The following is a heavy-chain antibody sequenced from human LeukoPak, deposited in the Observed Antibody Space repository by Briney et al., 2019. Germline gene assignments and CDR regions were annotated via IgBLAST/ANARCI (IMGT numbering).Heavy chain of an antibody. Sequence: ASVTVSCKASGYTFTIYYMHWVRQAPGQGLEWMGIINPSGGSTSYAQKFQGRVTMTRDTSTSTVYMELSSLRSEDTAVYYCARDFAFTTTPGDYWGQGTLVTVSS. V-gene: IGHV1-46*01. J-gene: IGHJ4*02. CDR2: INPSGGST. D-gene: IGHD3-22*01. CDR3: ARDFAFTTTPGDY. CDR1: GYTFTIYY.